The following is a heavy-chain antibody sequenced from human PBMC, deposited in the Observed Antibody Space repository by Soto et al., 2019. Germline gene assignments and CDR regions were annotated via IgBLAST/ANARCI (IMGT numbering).Heavy chain of an antibody. J-gene: IGHJ4*02. V-gene: IGHV1-3*01. CDR3: ARDRGIAVAGTNY. CDR2: INAGNGNT. D-gene: IGHD6-19*01. Sequence: ASVKVSCKASGYTFTSYAKHWVRQAPGQRLEWMGWINAGNGNTKYSQKFQGRVTITRDTSASTAYMELSSLRSEDTAVYYCARDRGIAVAGTNYWGQGTLVTVSS. CDR1: GYTFTSYA.